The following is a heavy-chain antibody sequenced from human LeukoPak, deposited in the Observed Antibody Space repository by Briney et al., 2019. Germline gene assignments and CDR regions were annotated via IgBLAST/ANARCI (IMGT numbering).Heavy chain of an antibody. CDR3: TGYSSSWYLFGY. V-gene: IGHV3-23*01. D-gene: IGHD6-13*01. J-gene: IGHJ4*02. CDR1: GFTFSSYA. Sequence: GGSLRLSCAASGFTFSSYAMSWVRQAPGKGLEWVSAISGSGGSTYYADSVKGRFTISRDNSKITLYLQMNSLRAEDTAVYYCTGYSSSWYLFGYWGQGTLVTVSS. CDR2: ISGSGGST.